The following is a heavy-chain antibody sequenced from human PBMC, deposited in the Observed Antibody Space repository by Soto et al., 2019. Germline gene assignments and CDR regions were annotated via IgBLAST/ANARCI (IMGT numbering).Heavy chain of an antibody. Sequence: DSLTISCKGSGYSFTSYWISLVRQMPGKGLEWMGRIDPSDSYTNYSPSFQGHVTISADKSISTAYLQWSSLKASDTAMYYCARVARPSYYYGMDVWGQGTTVTVSS. J-gene: IGHJ6*02. CDR2: IDPSDSYT. D-gene: IGHD6-6*01. CDR3: ARVARPSYYYGMDV. CDR1: GYSFTSYW. V-gene: IGHV5-10-1*01.